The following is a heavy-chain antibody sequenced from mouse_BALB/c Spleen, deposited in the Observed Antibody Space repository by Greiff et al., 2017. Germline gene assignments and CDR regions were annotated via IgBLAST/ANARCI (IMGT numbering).Heavy chain of an antibody. D-gene: IGHD2-12*01. CDR2: ILPGSGST. CDR1: GYTFSSYW. V-gene: IGHV1-9*01. Sequence: QVQLQQSGAELMKPGASVKISCKATGYTFSSYWIEWVKQRPGHGLEWIGEILPGSGSTNYNEKFKGKATFTADTSSNTAYMQLSSLTSEDSAVYYCARRGYDVAMDYWGQGTSVTVSS. J-gene: IGHJ4*01. CDR3: ARRGYDVAMDY.